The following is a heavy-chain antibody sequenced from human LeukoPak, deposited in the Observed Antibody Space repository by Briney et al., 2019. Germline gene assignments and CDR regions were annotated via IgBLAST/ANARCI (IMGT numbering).Heavy chain of an antibody. CDR1: GYTFTSYY. D-gene: IGHD6-6*01. Sequence: ASVKVSCKASGYTFTSYYMHWVRQAPGQGLEWMGIINPSGGSTSYAQKFQGRVTMTRDMSTSTAYMELRSLRSDDTAVYYCARAYSSSSRAGDYWGQGTLVTVSS. J-gene: IGHJ4*02. CDR2: INPSGGST. CDR3: ARAYSSSSRAGDY. V-gene: IGHV1-46*01.